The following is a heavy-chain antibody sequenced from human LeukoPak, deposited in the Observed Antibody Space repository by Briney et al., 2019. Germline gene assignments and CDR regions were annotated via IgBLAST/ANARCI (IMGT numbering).Heavy chain of an antibody. V-gene: IGHV3-23*01. D-gene: IGHD4-17*01. Sequence: GGSLRLSCAASGLTFSYFSMSWVRLAPGQGLEYAAPISARGETTYHADSVKGRFSISRDNSKNTLYLQMNSLRAEDTAVYYCAKGGHGDYIPHDFWGQGTLVTVAS. CDR1: GLTFSYFS. J-gene: IGHJ4*02. CDR2: ISARGETT. CDR3: AKGGHGDYIPHDF.